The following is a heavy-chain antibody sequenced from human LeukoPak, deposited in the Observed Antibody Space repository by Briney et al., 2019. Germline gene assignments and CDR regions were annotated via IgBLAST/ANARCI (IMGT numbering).Heavy chain of an antibody. Sequence: APVKVSCKASGYTFTGYYIHWVRQAPGQGLEWMGWINPKSGGTNYAQKFQGRVTMTSDTSINTAYMELSRLGSDDTALYYCARGTYYDSSAYSGVRLFDYWGQGTLVTVSS. J-gene: IGHJ4*02. D-gene: IGHD3-22*01. V-gene: IGHV1-2*02. CDR1: GYTFTGYY. CDR3: ARGTYYDSSAYSGVRLFDY. CDR2: INPKSGGT.